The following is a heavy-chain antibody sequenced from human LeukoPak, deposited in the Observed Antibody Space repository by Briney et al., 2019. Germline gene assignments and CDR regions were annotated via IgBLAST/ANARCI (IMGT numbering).Heavy chain of an antibody. Sequence: PGRSLRLSHSASRFTFQVLVMHCVSQARGKGRQYVSAIRGNGGSTYCADSAKHRHPISGDNYKNTLHVQMRSVRTRDTHLYFFVKDRPGFAELLSLYDYWGQGTLVTVSS. V-gene: IGHV3-64*03. CDR2: IRGNGGST. J-gene: IGHJ4*02. CDR1: RFTFQVLV. D-gene: IGHD3-10*01. CDR3: VKDRPGFAELLSLYDY.